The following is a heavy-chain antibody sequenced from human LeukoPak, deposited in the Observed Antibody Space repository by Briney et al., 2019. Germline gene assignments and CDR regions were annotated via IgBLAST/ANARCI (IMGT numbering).Heavy chain of an antibody. V-gene: IGHV3-74*01. CDR2: IIGDGSST. Sequence: PGGSLRLSCAASGFTFSNYWMHWVRQAPGKGLVWVSHIIGDGSSTNYADSVKGRFTISRDNAKNTLYLQMNSLRADDTAVYYCARSGDGDMDVWGKGTTVTVSS. CDR1: GFTFSNYW. D-gene: IGHD3-10*01. J-gene: IGHJ6*03. CDR3: ARSGDGDMDV.